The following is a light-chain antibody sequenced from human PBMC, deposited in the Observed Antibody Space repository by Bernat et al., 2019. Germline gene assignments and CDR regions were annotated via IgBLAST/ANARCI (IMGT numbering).Light chain of an antibody. Sequence: EMVLTQSPGTLSLSPGESVSLPCRAIQTLDNNYLAWYQQKTAQAPRLLISGASSRATGIPDRFSGSGAGTDFSLTISRLEPEDSAVYYCQQYGDSVTFGGVTKVEIK. CDR1: QTLDNNY. CDR2: GAS. CDR3: QQYGDSVT. V-gene: IGKV3-20*01. J-gene: IGKJ4*01.